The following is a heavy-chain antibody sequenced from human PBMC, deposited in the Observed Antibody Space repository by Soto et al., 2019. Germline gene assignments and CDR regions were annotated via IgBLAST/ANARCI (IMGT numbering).Heavy chain of an antibody. V-gene: IGHV3-23*01. Sequence: GSLVLACAASGFTFSGYTMSWVRQAPGKGLEWVSGISGSGANTYYADSVKGRFTISRDNSKNSLFLQMNSLRADDTAVYYCAKQSGRRTHLDYWGQGTLVTVYS. CDR3: AKQSGRRTHLDY. D-gene: IGHD1-26*01. CDR1: GFTFSGYT. CDR2: ISGSGANT. J-gene: IGHJ4*02.